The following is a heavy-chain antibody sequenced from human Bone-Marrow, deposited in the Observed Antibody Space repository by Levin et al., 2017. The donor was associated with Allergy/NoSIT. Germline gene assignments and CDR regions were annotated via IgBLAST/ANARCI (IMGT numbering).Heavy chain of an antibody. CDR2: ISAGNGDT. CDR3: ARGIWSGFYRPPFDS. Sequence: ASVKVSCKASGYSFTRHVIHWVRQAPGQRLEWMAWISAGNGDTKYSQKFQGRVTITRDTSASTAYMEVRGLRSEDSAVYYCARGIWSGFYRPPFDSWGQGTLVTVAS. V-gene: IGHV1-3*01. D-gene: IGHD3-3*01. CDR1: GYSFTRHV. J-gene: IGHJ4*02.